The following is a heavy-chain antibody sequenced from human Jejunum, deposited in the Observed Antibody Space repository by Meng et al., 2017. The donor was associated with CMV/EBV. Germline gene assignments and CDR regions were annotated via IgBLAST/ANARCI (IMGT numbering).Heavy chain of an antibody. Sequence: CKGSGYTFTGYYMHWVRQAPGQGPEWMGWINPNSGDTTYAQQFQGRVTMTRDTSISTAYMELSSLRSDDTAVYYCATSSSGFDFWTDYWGQGTLVTVSS. CDR1: GYTFTGYY. CDR3: ATSSSGFDFWTDY. CDR2: INPNSGDT. D-gene: IGHD5-12*01. J-gene: IGHJ4*02. V-gene: IGHV1-2*02.